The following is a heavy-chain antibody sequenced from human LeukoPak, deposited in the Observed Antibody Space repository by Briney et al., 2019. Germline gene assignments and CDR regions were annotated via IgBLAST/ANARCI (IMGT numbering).Heavy chain of an antibody. CDR2: ISYDGSNK. J-gene: IGHJ6*02. CDR3: AKELMVRGYYYGMDV. CDR1: GFTFSSYS. Sequence: GGSLRLSCAASGFTFSSYSMNWVRQAPGKGLEWVAVISYDGSNKYYADSVKGRFTISRDNSKNTLYLQMNSLRAEDTAVYYCAKELMVRGYYYGMDVWGQGTTVTVSS. D-gene: IGHD3-10*01. V-gene: IGHV3-30*18.